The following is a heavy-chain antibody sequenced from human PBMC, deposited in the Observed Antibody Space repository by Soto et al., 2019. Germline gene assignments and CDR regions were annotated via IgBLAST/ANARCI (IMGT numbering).Heavy chain of an antibody. V-gene: IGHV3-33*01. D-gene: IGHD2-21*02. CDR2: IWYDGSNK. CDR3: ARATLETDYEVTDDFDY. Sequence: QVQLVESGGGVVQPGRSLRLSCAASGFTFSSYGMHWVRQAPGKGLEWVAVIWYDGSNKYYADSVKGRFTISRDNSKNTLYLQMNSRRAEDTAVYYCARATLETDYEVTDDFDYWGQGTLVTVSS. J-gene: IGHJ4*02. CDR1: GFTFSSYG.